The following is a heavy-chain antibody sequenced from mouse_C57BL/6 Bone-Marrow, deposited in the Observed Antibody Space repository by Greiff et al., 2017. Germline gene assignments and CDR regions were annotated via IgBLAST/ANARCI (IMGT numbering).Heavy chain of an antibody. Sequence: QVQLKESGPGLVAPSQSLSITCTVSGFSLTSYAISWVRQPPGKGLEWLGVIWTGGGTNYNSALKSRLSISTDNSKSHDFLKMISLQTDDTATFYCAKTTGYAMDYGGQGTSVTVSS. D-gene: IGHD1-1*01. J-gene: IGHJ4*01. V-gene: IGHV2-9-1*01. CDR1: GFSLTSYA. CDR3: AKTTGYAMDY. CDR2: IWTGGGT.